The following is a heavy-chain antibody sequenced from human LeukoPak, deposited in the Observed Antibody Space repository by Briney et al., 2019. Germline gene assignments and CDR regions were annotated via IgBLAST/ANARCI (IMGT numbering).Heavy chain of an antibody. J-gene: IGHJ4*02. D-gene: IGHD2-2*01. CDR1: GGSISSHY. V-gene: IGHV4-59*11. Sequence: SETLSLTCTVSGGSISSHYCSWVRQPPGKGLEWIGYIYYNGLTNYNPSLKSRVTISDNRSKNQFSLTLSSVTAADTAVYYCASAREEYCSSTTCSPAEHWGRGTLVTVSS. CDR2: IYYNGLT. CDR3: ASAREEYCSSTTCSPAEH.